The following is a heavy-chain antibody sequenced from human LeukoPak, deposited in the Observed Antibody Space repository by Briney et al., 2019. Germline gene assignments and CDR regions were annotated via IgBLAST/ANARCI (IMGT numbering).Heavy chain of an antibody. CDR2: FDPEDGET. Sequence: ASVKVSCKVSGYTLTELSMHWVRQAPGKGLEWMGGFDPEDGETIYAQKFQGRVTMTEDTSTDTAYMELSSLRSEDTAVYYCATETSGSYRPAFDIWGQGTMVTASS. V-gene: IGHV1-24*01. D-gene: IGHD1-26*01. CDR1: GYTLTELS. J-gene: IGHJ3*02. CDR3: ATETSGSYRPAFDI.